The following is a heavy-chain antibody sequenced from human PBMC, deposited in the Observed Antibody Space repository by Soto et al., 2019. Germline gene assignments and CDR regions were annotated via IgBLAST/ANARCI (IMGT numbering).Heavy chain of an antibody. CDR2: IYWDDDK. Sequence: QITLKESGPPLVKPTQTLTLTCTFSGFSLSTNGVGVGWIRQPPGKALEWLALIYWDDDKRYSPSLKSRLTITKDTPKNRVVLTMTNMDPVDTATYYCAHSPRITMYDYWGQGTLVTVSS. D-gene: IGHD3-10*02. J-gene: IGHJ4*02. CDR1: GFSLSTNGVG. V-gene: IGHV2-5*02. CDR3: AHSPRITMYDY.